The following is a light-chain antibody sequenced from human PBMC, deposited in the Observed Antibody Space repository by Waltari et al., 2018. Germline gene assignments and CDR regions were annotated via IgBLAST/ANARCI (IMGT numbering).Light chain of an antibody. J-gene: IGLJ1*01. CDR3: ISFTSSVTYV. CDR2: EVS. CDR1: SSDIGAYKY. V-gene: IGLV2-14*01. Sequence: QSALTQPASVSGSPGQPITISCTGTSSDIGAYKYVSWYQQHPGKAPKLIIYEVSNRPSGVSNRFSGSKSGNTASLSISGLQAEDEADYYCISFTSSVTYVFGTGTRVTVV.